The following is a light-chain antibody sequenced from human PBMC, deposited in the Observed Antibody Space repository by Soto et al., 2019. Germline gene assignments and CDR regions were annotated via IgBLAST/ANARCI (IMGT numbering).Light chain of an antibody. V-gene: IGKV3-11*01. J-gene: IGKJ4*01. CDR2: DAS. Sequence: EIVLTQSPATLSLSPGERATLSCRASQSVSSYLAWYQQKPGQAPRLLIYDASNRATGIPARFSGSGSGTDFTLTISSLEPEDFAVYYCQQRSNWPPALTCGGGTKVDIK. CDR1: QSVSSY. CDR3: QQRSNWPPALT.